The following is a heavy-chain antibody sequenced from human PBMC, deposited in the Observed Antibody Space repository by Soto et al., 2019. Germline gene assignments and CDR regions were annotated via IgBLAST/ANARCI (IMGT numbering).Heavy chain of an antibody. CDR1: GDSISSSNW. CDR3: ARYSASGLYYYFGMDV. Sequence: QVQLQESGPGLVKPSGTLSLTCAVSGDSISSSNWWTWVRQPPGKGLEWIGDIYHTGITNYNPSLKSRVTILVDKTKNQFSLKLTSVTAADTAVYYGARYSASGLYYYFGMDVWGQGTTVTVSS. V-gene: IGHV4-4*02. D-gene: IGHD6-13*01. J-gene: IGHJ6*02. CDR2: IYHTGIT.